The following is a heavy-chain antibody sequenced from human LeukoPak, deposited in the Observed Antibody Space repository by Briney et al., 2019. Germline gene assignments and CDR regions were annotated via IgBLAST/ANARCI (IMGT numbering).Heavy chain of an antibody. CDR2: INRDGSYT. CDR3: ARGPTRDGGYGADY. J-gene: IGHJ4*02. D-gene: IGHD5-12*01. Sequence: PGGSLRLSCAASGYTFSNYWMHWVRQAPGKGLVWVSRINRDGSYTSYADSVKGRFTISRDNAKNTLYVHMSSLRAEDTAVYYCARGPTRDGGYGADYWGQGILVTVSS. V-gene: IGHV3-74*01. CDR1: GYTFSNYW.